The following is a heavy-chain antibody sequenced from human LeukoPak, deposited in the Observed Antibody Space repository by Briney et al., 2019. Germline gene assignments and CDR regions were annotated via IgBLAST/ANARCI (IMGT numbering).Heavy chain of an antibody. CDR1: GGTFSSYA. Sequence: GASVKVSCKASGGTFSSYAISWVRQAPGQGLEWMGRIIPILGIANYAQKFQGRVTITTDESTSTAYMELSSLRSDDTAVYYCARDEDSSHIDYWGQGTLVTVSS. J-gene: IGHJ4*02. D-gene: IGHD6-13*01. V-gene: IGHV1-69*04. CDR3: ARDEDSSHIDY. CDR2: IIPILGIA.